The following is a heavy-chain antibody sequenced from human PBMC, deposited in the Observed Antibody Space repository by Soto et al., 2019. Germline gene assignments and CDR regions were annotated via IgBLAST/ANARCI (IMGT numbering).Heavy chain of an antibody. CDR2: IIPIFGTA. D-gene: IGHD2-15*01. Sequence: ASVKVSCKASGGTFSSYAISWVRQAPGQGLEWMGGIIPIFGTANYAQKIQGRVTITADKSTSTAYMELSSLRSEDTAVYYCATLPGDIVVVVAARDAFDIWGQGTMVTVSS. CDR3: ATLPGDIVVVVAARDAFDI. V-gene: IGHV1-69*06. J-gene: IGHJ3*02. CDR1: GGTFSSYA.